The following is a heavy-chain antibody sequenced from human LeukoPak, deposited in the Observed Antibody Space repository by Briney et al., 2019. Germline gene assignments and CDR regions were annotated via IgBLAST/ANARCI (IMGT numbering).Heavy chain of an antibody. V-gene: IGHV1-69*13. D-gene: IGHD3-22*01. CDR1: GGTFSSYA. CDR2: IIPIFGTA. J-gene: IGHJ4*02. CDR3: ARLKSGYPDSDY. Sequence: SVKVSCKASGGTFSSYAISWVRQAPGQGLEWMGGIIPIFGTANYAQKFQGRVTITADESTSTAYMELSSLRSEDTAVYYCARLKSGYPDSDYWGRGTLVTVSS.